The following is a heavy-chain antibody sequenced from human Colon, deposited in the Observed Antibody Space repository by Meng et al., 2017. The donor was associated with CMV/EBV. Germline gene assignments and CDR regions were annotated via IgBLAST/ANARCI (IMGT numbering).Heavy chain of an antibody. J-gene: IGHJ5*02. CDR2: IYPGDSDT. CDR1: GYTFTNNW. D-gene: IGHD2-8*02. Sequence: GGSLRLSCKGSGYTFTNNWIGWVRQMPGKGLEWMGIIYPGDSDTRYSPSFEGLVTISADKSISTAYLHLTSLKASDTAVYFCATSFRPGSYCWGWAPWGQGTLVTVSS. V-gene: IGHV5-51*01. CDR3: ATSFRPGSYCWGWAP.